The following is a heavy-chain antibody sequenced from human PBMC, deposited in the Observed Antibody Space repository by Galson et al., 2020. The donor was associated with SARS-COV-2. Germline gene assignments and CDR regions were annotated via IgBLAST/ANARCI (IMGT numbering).Heavy chain of an antibody. Sequence: ASETLSLTCAVSGGSISSNKWWTWVRQPPGKGLEWIGDIYQPGISDYESSLTSYNPSLKSRVTISVDTSENQFSLRLRSVTAADTAVYYCARATAGSHAKCFDLWGPGTLVTVSS. CDR3: ARATAGSHAKCFDL. J-gene: IGHJ5*02. CDR2: IYQPGIS. D-gene: IGHD2-15*01. V-gene: IGHV4-4*02. CDR1: GGSISSNKW.